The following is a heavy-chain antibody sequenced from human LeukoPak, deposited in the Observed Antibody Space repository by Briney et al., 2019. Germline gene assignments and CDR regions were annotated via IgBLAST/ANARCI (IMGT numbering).Heavy chain of an antibody. CDR3: ARERLRELLPEAFDI. CDR2: INPSGGST. V-gene: IGHV1-46*01. J-gene: IGHJ3*02. CDR1: GYTFTSYY. Sequence: ASVKVSCKASGYTFTSYYMHWVRQAPGQGLEWMGIINPSGGSTSYAQKFQGRVTMTRDTSTSTVYMELSSLRSEATAVYYCARERLRELLPEAFDIWGQGTMVTVSS. D-gene: IGHD1-26*01.